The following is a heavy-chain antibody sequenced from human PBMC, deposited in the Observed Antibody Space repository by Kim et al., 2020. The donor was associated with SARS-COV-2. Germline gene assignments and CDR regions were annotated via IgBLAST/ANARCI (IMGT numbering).Heavy chain of an antibody. CDR3: AALNRAAVSDTNYCYYGMDV. J-gene: IGHJ6*02. Sequence: SVKVSCKASGFTLSNSAMHWVRQARGQRLEWIGWIVVGSGDTRYSQKFLERVTITRDMSTSTGYMELSGLRSEDTAVYYCAALNRAAVSDTNYCYYGMDVWGRETTDTVSS. CDR2: IVVGSGDT. V-gene: IGHV1-58*02. D-gene: IGHD6-19*01. CDR1: GFTLSNSA.